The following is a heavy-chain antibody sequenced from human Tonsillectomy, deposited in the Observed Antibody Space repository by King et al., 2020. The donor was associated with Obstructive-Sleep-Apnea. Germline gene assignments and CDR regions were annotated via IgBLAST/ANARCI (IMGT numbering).Heavy chain of an antibody. V-gene: IGHV3-30-3*01. Sequence: VQLVESGGGVVQPGRSLRLSCAASGFTFSSYAMYWVRQAPGKGLEWVGVISYDGNNQQFTDSVKGRFNNSRDNSKSTLFLQMNSLRPEDTAVYYCARQRRRSLDYWGQGTLVTVSS. CDR1: GFTFSSYA. CDR3: ARQRRRSLDY. J-gene: IGHJ4*02. CDR2: ISYDGNNQ.